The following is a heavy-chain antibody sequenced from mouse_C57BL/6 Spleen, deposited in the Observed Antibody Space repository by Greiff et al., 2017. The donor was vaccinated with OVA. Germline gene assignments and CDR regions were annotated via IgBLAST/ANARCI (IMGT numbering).Heavy chain of an antibody. CDR3: ARGTTVDYWYFDV. D-gene: IGHD1-1*01. CDR1: GYSITSGYY. J-gene: IGHJ1*03. CDR2: ISYDGSN. V-gene: IGHV3-6*01. Sequence: DVQLQESGPGLVKPSQSLSLTCSVTGYSITSGYYWNWIRQFPGNKLEWMGYISYDGSNNYNPSLKNRISITRDTSKNQFFLKLNSVTTEDTATYYCARGTTVDYWYFDVWGTGTTVTVSS.